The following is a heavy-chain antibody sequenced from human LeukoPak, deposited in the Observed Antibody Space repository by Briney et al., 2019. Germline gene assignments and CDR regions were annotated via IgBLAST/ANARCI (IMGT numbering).Heavy chain of an antibody. Sequence: ASVKVSCKASGYTFTSYGISWVRQAPGQGLEWMGWISAYNGNTNYAQKLQGRVTMTTDTSTSTAYMELRSLRSDDTAVYYCARTTTVTNRGRDYFDYWGQGTLVTVSS. D-gene: IGHD4-17*01. CDR2: ISAYNGNT. V-gene: IGHV1-18*01. CDR3: ARTTTVTNRGRDYFDY. J-gene: IGHJ4*02. CDR1: GYTFTSYG.